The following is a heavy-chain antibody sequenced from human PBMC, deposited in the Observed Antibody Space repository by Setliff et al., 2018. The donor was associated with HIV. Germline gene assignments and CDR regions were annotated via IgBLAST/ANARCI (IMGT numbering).Heavy chain of an antibody. CDR1: GGTFSSYA. D-gene: IGHD3-22*01. Sequence: ASVKVSCKASGGTFSSYAISWVRQAPGQGLEWMGGIIPIFGTANYAQKFQSRVTITTDESTSTAYMELNSLRAGDTPVYYCAREIVTLYTGGHYLYGIDVWGQGTAVTVSS. CDR3: AREIVTLYTGGHYLYGIDV. J-gene: IGHJ6*02. V-gene: IGHV1-69*05. CDR2: IIPIFGTA.